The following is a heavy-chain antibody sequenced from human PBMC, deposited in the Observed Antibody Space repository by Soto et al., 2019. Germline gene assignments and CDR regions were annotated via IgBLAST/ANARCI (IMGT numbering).Heavy chain of an antibody. Sequence: GGSLRLSCAASGFTFSNAWMSWVRQAPGKGLEWVGRIKSKTDGGTTDYAAPVKGRFTISRDDSKNTLYLQMNSLKTEDTAVYYCTRGGASYYYYGMDVWGQGTTVTVSS. CDR1: GFTFSNAW. CDR3: TRGGASYYYYGMDV. J-gene: IGHJ6*02. V-gene: IGHV3-15*01. CDR2: IKSKTDGGTT.